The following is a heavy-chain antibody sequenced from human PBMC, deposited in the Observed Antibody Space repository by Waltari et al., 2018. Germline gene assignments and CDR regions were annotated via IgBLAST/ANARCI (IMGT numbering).Heavy chain of an antibody. J-gene: IGHJ4*02. CDR3: ARGGWGFYLDD. CDR2: ISSTGSYT. D-gene: IGHD7-27*01. V-gene: IGHV3-21*01. CDR1: GFTFSSYG. Sequence: EVQLVESGGGLVKPGGSLRLSCAASGFTFSSYGRNWVRQAPGKGLEWVSSISSTGSYTHYADSVKGRFTISRDNAKNSLYLQMNSLRAEDTAVYYCARGGWGFYLDDWGQGTLVTFSS.